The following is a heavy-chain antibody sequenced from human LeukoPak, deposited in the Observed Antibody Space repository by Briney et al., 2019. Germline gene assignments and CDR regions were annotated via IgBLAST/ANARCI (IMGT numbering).Heavy chain of an antibody. CDR3: VGGDRRED. V-gene: IGHV3-21*01. J-gene: IGHJ4*01. CDR1: GFTLSTRT. Sequence: PGGSLRLSCAASGFTLSTRTMNRVRQAPGKGLEWLSSIGSTSRDKYYADSVKGRFTISRDNADYSLYLQMNSLRAEDTAVYYCVGGDRREDWGHGTLVTVSS. CDR2: IGSTSRDK.